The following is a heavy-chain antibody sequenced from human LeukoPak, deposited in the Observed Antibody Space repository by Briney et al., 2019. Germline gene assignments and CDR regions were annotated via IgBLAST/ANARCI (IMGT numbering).Heavy chain of an antibody. CDR2: IYWDGDK. D-gene: IGHD6-13*01. J-gene: IGHJ4*02. CDR3: AHRLGEAAGTGELSFDY. CDR1: GFSLSNSGVG. V-gene: IGHV2-5*02. Sequence: SGPTLVNPTQTLTLTCTFSGFSLSNSGVGVGWIRQPPGKALEWLALIYWDGDKRYSPSLKSGLAITTDTSKKQVVLPLTNMDNVNTATYSCAHRLGEAAGTGELSFDYWGKGTLVTVSS.